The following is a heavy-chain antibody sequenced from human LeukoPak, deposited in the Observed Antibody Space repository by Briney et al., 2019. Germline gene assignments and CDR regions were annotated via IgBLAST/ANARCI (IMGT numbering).Heavy chain of an antibody. D-gene: IGHD3-22*01. CDR2: ISSSGST. J-gene: IGHJ3*02. CDR3: ARGPYSYDSSGAFDI. CDR1: GDSISRYY. V-gene: IGHV4-4*08. Sequence: SETLSLTCTVSGDSISRYYWSWIRQPPGKGLEWIGRISSSGSTNYNPSLKSRVTISVDTSKNQFSLKLSSVTAADTAVYFCARGPYSYDSSGAFDIWGQGTMVTVSS.